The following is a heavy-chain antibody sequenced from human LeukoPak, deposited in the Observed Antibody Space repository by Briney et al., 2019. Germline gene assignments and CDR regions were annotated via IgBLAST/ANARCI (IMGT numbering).Heavy chain of an antibody. CDR2: IYYSGST. CDR3: ARVDSSGWPYYFDY. J-gene: IGHJ4*02. V-gene: IGHV4-59*01. D-gene: IGHD6-19*01. CDR1: GGSISSYY. Sequence: SETLSLTCTVSGGSISSYYWSWIRQPPGKGLEWIGYIYYSGSTHYNPSLTSRVTISVDTSRNQFSLKLSSVTAADTAVYYCARVDSSGWPYYFDYWGQGTLVTVSS.